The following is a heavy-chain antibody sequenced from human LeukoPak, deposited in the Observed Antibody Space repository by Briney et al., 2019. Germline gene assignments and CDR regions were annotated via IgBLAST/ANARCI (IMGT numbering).Heavy chain of an antibody. Sequence: ASVKVSCKASGYKFTSYYMHWVRQAPGQGLEWMGWINPNSGGTNYAQKFQGRVTMTRDTSISTAYMELSRLRSDDTAVYYCARDGHRRYYYDSTGREDAFDIWGQGTMVTVSS. D-gene: IGHD3-22*01. CDR1: GYKFTSYY. CDR2: INPNSGGT. V-gene: IGHV1-2*02. CDR3: ARDGHRRYYYDSTGREDAFDI. J-gene: IGHJ3*02.